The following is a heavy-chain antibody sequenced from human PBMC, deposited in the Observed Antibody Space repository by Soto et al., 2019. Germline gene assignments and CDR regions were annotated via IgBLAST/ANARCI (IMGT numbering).Heavy chain of an antibody. D-gene: IGHD4-17*01. V-gene: IGHV1-69*12. CDR2: IILPFGTP. Sequence: QVRLEQSEAEVKKPGSSVKVSCKASGGTFSNYAISWVRQAPGQGLEWMGVIILPFGTPNYAQTFQGRVTITADESMTTAYMELSGLRSEDTAVYYCARGPDYEGYFDYWGRRTLVTVSS. J-gene: IGHJ4*02. CDR3: ARGPDYEGYFDY. CDR1: GGTFSNYA.